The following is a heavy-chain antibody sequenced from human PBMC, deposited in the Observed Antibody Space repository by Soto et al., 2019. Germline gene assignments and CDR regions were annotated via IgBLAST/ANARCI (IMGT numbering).Heavy chain of an antibody. CDR3: AHRPRDNLAFGP. CDR1: GISLSSSGVA. V-gene: IGHV2-5*02. CDR2: IYWDDDK. Sequence: QITLKESGPTLVKPTQTVTLTSTSSGISLSSSGVAVGWMRQPPGKAVEWLALIYWDDDKRYSPSLKSRPTITKGTSQNHVVLTMTNMDPVDTATYYCAHRPRDNLAFGPWGQGPLITVSS. J-gene: IGHJ5*02. D-gene: IGHD3-3*01.